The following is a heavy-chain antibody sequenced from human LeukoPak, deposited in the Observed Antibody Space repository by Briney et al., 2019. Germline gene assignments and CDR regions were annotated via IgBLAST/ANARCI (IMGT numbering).Heavy chain of an antibody. CDR3: AKSAGAHYFDY. D-gene: IGHD3-10*01. CDR2: ISGGAGTT. Sequence: QPGGSLRLSCAASGFTFSTHAMSWVRQAPGKRLERVATISGGAGTTYSGDSIQGRYTISRDNSENTVFLQMNSLRADDTAVYYCAKSAGAHYFDYWGQGVLVTVSS. J-gene: IGHJ4*02. V-gene: IGHV3-23*01. CDR1: GFTFSTHA.